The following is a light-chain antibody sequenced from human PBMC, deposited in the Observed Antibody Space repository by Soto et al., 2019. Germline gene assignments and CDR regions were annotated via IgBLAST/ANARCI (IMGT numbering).Light chain of an antibody. V-gene: IGKV3-15*01. Sequence: EIVMTQSPATLSVSPGEGATLSCRATQNINKNLAWYQQKSGQAPRLLVHGASARATGIPARFVGSGSGTDFTLSISSLQSEDFAVYYCQQYENWPRTFGQGTKVEIK. CDR3: QQYENWPRT. CDR1: QNINKN. CDR2: GAS. J-gene: IGKJ1*01.